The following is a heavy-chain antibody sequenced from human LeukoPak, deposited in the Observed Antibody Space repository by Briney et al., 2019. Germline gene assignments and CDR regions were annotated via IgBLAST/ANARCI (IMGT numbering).Heavy chain of an antibody. CDR1: GFAFSRYG. D-gene: IGHD3-10*01. CDR3: AKGVGGSANYYYMDV. CDR2: IPYDGSNK. V-gene: IGHV3-30*02. J-gene: IGHJ6*03. Sequence: PGGSLRLPCAASGFAFSRYGMHWVRQAPGKGLEWVAFIPYDGSNKYYADSMKGRFTISRDNSKNTLYLQMNSLRAEDTAVYYCAKGVGGSANYYYMDVWGKGTTVTVSS.